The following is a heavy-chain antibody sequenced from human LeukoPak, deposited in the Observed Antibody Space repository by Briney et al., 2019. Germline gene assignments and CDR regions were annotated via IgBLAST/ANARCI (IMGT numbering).Heavy chain of an antibody. Sequence: GGSLRLSCAASGFTFNNYAMSWVRQAPGKGPERVSAISGSGGNTYYADSVRGRCTISRDNSKNTLYLQMNSLRAEDTAVYYCAKDLSNYDFWSGYPWWGQGTLVTVSS. CDR3: AKDLSNYDFWSGYPW. CDR1: GFTFNNYA. D-gene: IGHD3-3*01. CDR2: ISGSGGNT. V-gene: IGHV3-23*01. J-gene: IGHJ4*02.